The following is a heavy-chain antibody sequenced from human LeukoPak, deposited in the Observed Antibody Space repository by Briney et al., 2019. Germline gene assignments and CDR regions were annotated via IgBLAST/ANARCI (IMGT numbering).Heavy chain of an antibody. CDR3: ARCAANYYFDY. D-gene: IGHD2-15*01. CDR1: GYSISSGYY. Sequence: PSETLSLTCAVSGYSISSGYYCGWIRQPPGKGLEWIGSIYHSGSTYYNPSLKSRATISVDTSKNQFSLKLSSVTAADTAVYYCARCAANYYFDYWGQGTLVTVSS. J-gene: IGHJ4*02. CDR2: IYHSGST. V-gene: IGHV4-38-2*01.